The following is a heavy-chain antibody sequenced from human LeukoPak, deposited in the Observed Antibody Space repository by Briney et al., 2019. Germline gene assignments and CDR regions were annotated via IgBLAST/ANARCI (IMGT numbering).Heavy chain of an antibody. CDR3: AKSSYYDFWSGYGDY. D-gene: IGHD3-3*01. J-gene: IGHJ4*02. V-gene: IGHV3-33*06. Sequence: GGSLRLSCAASGSTFSSYGMHWVRQAPGKGLEWVAVIWYDGSNKYYADSVKGRFTISRDNSKNTLYLQMNSLRAEDTAVYYCAKSSYYDFWSGYGDYWGQGTLVTVSS. CDR1: GSTFSSYG. CDR2: IWYDGSNK.